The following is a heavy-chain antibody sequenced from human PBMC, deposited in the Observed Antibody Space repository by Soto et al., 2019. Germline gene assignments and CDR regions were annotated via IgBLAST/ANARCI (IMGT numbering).Heavy chain of an antibody. V-gene: IGHV1-69*02. CDR3: ARPRRYYGSGRKSDLDAFDI. CDR2: IIPILGIA. D-gene: IGHD3-10*01. Sequence: QVQLVQSGAEVKKPGSSVKVSCKASGGTFSSYTISWVRQAPGQGLEWMGRIIPILGIANYAQKFQGRVMXXXXQRXXXRATITADNAXXRXYXXLSSRRSGDTAVYYCARPRRYYGSGRKSDLDAFDIWGQGTMVTVSS. J-gene: IGHJ3*02. CDR1: GGTFSSYT.